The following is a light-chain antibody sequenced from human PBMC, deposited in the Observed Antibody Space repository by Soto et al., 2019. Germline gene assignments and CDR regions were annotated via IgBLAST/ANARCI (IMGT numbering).Light chain of an antibody. CDR2: ESS. V-gene: IGKV3-11*01. J-gene: IGKJ4*01. CDR3: QKYDTAPLT. Sequence: EIVLTQSPATLSLSPGERATLSCRASQNVANYLDWYQQKPGQAPRLLIYESSNRATGIAARFSGSGSGTDFTLTISSLEPEDFAVYFCQKYDTAPLTFGGGTKVDIK. CDR1: QNVANY.